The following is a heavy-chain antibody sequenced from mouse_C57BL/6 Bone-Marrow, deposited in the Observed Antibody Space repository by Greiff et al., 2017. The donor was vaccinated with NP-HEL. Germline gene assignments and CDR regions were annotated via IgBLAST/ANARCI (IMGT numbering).Heavy chain of an antibody. CDR3: TIDGYYYAMDY. V-gene: IGHV14-4*01. CDR2: IDPENGDT. J-gene: IGHJ4*01. CDR1: GFNIKDDY. D-gene: IGHD2-3*01. Sequence: VQLQQSGAELVRPGASVKLSCTASGFNIKDDYMHWVKQRPEQGLEWIGWIDPENGDTEYASKFQGKATITADTSSNTAYLQLSSLTSEDTAVYYCTIDGYYYAMDYWGQGTSVTVSS.